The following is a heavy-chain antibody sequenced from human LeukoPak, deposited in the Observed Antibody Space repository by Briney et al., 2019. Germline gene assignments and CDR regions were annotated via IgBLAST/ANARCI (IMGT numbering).Heavy chain of an antibody. Sequence: ASVKVSCKVSGDTLTELSMHWVRQTPGKGLEWMGGFDPEDGETIYAQKFQGRVTMTEDTSTDTAYMELSSLRSEDTAVYYCATFLGSLNTTEIYYYYGMDVWGQGTTVTVSS. D-gene: IGHD2/OR15-2a*01. CDR1: GDTLTELS. CDR3: ATFLGSLNTTEIYYYYGMDV. CDR2: FDPEDGET. V-gene: IGHV1-24*01. J-gene: IGHJ6*02.